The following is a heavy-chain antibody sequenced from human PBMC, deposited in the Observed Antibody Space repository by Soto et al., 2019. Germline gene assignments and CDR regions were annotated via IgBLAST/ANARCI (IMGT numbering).Heavy chain of an antibody. V-gene: IGHV3-23*01. CDR1: GFTFSQYA. J-gene: IGHJ4*02. D-gene: IGHD6-13*01. CDR2: ISSSGGST. CDR3: AKLTGTSSWYRGALDY. Sequence: HPGGSLRLSCATSGFTFSQYAMSWVRQAPGKGLEWVSVISSSGGSTYYADSVKGRFTISRDNSKNTLYVQMKSLRAEDTAVYYCAKLTGTSSWYRGALDYWGQGTLVTVSS.